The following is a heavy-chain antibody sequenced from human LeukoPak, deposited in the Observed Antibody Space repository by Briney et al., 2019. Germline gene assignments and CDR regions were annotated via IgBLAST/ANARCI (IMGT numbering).Heavy chain of an antibody. J-gene: IGHJ6*03. CDR2: ISSSGSTI. CDR3: AKLAIAAAGMDTYYYMDV. CDR1: GFTFSSYE. V-gene: IGHV3-48*03. D-gene: IGHD6-13*01. Sequence: GGSLRLSCAASGFTFSSYEMNWVRQAPGKGLEWVSYISSSGSTIYYPDSVKGRFTISRDNSKSTLYLQMNSLRAEDTAVYYCAKLAIAAAGMDTYYYMDVWGKGTTVTVSS.